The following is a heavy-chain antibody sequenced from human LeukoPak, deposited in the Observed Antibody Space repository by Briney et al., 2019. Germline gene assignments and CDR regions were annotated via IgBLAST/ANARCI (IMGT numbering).Heavy chain of an antibody. D-gene: IGHD2-21*01. Sequence: GGSLRLSCAASGFSFSNFAMNWVRQAPGKGLEWVSGISGPGDKTYYADSVKGRFTISRDNSKNTLYLQMNSLRAEDTAIYYCAKDAIARSGIWDAFDILGQETMVTVSS. CDR3: AKDAIARSGIWDAFDI. CDR1: GFSFSNFA. J-gene: IGHJ3*02. CDR2: ISGPGDKT. V-gene: IGHV3-23*01.